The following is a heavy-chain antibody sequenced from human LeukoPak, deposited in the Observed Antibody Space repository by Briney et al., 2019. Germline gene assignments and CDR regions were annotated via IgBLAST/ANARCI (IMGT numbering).Heavy chain of an antibody. J-gene: IGHJ6*03. CDR1: GFTFSGYW. CDR2: IKQDGSEK. Sequence: GGSLRLSCAASGFTFSGYWMSWVRQAPGKGLEWVAHIKQDGSEKLYVNSVRGRFTISRDNAKMSLFLQMNSLRAEDTAVYYCARDNGVVHGVYYMDVWGKGTTVTVS. CDR3: ARDNGVVHGVYYMDV. D-gene: IGHD3-3*01. V-gene: IGHV3-7*01.